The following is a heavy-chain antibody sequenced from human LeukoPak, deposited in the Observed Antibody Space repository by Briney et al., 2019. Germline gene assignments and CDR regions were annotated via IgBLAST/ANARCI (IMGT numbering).Heavy chain of an antibody. Sequence: PSETLSLTCSVSGGSISSYFWSWIRQPPGKGREWIGYVYYSGSTNYNPSLKSRVTISAATSENQLSLRLSSVTAADTAVYYCARHNSLGDAYYYGFDPWGQGTLVTVSS. CDR1: GGSISSYF. CDR3: ARHNSLGDAYYYGFDP. D-gene: IGHD3-10*01. CDR2: VYYSGST. J-gene: IGHJ5*02. V-gene: IGHV4-59*08.